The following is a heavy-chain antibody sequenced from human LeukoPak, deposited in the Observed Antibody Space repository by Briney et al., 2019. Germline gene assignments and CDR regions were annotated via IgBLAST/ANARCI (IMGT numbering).Heavy chain of an antibody. D-gene: IGHD6-13*01. CDR1: GFTFSSYG. J-gene: IGHJ3*02. Sequence: GRSLRLSCAASGFTFSSYGMHWVRQAPGKGLEWVAVISYDGSNKYYADSVKGRFTISRDNSKNTLHLQMNSLRAEDTAVYYCAKARGQQLGAFDIWGQGTMVTVSS. V-gene: IGHV3-30*18. CDR3: AKARGQQLGAFDI. CDR2: ISYDGSNK.